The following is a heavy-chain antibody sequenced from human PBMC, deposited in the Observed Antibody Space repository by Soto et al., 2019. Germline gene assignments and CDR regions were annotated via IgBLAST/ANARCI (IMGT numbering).Heavy chain of an antibody. D-gene: IGHD2-8*01. CDR3: AKDRVGGVPDAFDI. CDR1: RFTSTNYV. CDR2: ISGSGTTT. J-gene: IGHJ3*02. Sequence: GGSMRLSCAASRFTSTNYVMNWVRQAPGKGLEWVSSISGSGTTTFYADSVKGRFIISRDNSKNTLYLQMNSLRAEDTALYYCAKDRVGGVPDAFDIWGQGTMVTVSS. V-gene: IGHV3-23*01.